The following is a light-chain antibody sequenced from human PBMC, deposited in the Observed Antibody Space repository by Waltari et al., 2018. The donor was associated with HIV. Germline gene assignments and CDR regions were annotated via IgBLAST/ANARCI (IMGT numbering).Light chain of an antibody. CDR3: SSYSGSDTLVV. V-gene: IGLV2-14*01. J-gene: IGLJ2*01. CDR2: EVS. CDR1: SSDIVAYNY. Sequence: HSALTQPASVSRSPGQSLTISCTGPSSDIVAYNYVYWYQQRSGKGPKLIIYEVSTRSSGVSLRFSGSKSGNTASLTVSGLQLEDEGDYYCSSYSGSDTLVVFGGGTKLTVL.